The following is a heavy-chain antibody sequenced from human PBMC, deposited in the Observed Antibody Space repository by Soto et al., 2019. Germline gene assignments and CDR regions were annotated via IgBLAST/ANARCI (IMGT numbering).Heavy chain of an antibody. CDR3: ARDRYHDP. V-gene: IGHV1-18*01. CDR1: GYTFTRYG. Sequence: XAXGYTFTRYGXSWVRQAPGQGLEWMGWISAYNGDTNYAQNVQGRXXXXXXXXXXXXXXXLRSLRFDDTAVYYCARDRYHDPWGQGTLVTVXS. J-gene: IGHJ5*02. CDR2: ISAYNGDT. D-gene: IGHD3-16*02.